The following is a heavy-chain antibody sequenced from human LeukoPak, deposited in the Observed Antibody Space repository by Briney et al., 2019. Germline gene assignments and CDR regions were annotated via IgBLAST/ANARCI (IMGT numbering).Heavy chain of an antibody. CDR2: INHSGST. CDR1: GGSFSGYY. V-gene: IGHV4-34*01. J-gene: IGHJ4*02. Sequence: ASETLSPTCAVYGGSFSGYYWSWIRQPPGKGLEWIGEINHSGSTNYNPSLKSRVTISVDTSKNQFSLKLSSVTAADTAVYYCASLYSSSRYQDYWGQGTLVSVSS. CDR3: ASLYSSSRYQDY. D-gene: IGHD6-13*01.